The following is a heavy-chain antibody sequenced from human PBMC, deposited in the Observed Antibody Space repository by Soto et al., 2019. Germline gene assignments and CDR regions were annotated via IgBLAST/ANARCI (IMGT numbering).Heavy chain of an antibody. CDR3: ARPTYGDYDGMDV. D-gene: IGHD4-17*01. J-gene: IGHJ6*02. CDR2: IYPGDSDT. V-gene: IGHV5-51*01. CDR1: GYSFTRYW. Sequence: GESLKISCKGSGYSFTRYWIGWVRQMPGKGLEWMGIIYPGDSDTRYSPSFQGQVTISADKSISTAYLQWSSLKASDTAMYSCARPTYGDYDGMDVWGQGTTVTVYS.